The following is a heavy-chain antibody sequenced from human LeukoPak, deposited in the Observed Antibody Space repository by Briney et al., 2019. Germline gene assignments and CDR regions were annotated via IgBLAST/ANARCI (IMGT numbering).Heavy chain of an antibody. V-gene: IGHV1-69*04. CDR2: IIPILGIA. CDR1: GGTFSSYA. CDR3: ARGVGSGGSCRFDP. Sequence: GASVKVSCKASGGTFSSYAISWVRQAPGQGLEWMGRIIPILGIANYAQKFQGIVTITADKSTSTAYMELSSLRSEDTAVYYCARGVGSGGSCRFDPWGQGTLVTVSS. J-gene: IGHJ5*02. D-gene: IGHD2-15*01.